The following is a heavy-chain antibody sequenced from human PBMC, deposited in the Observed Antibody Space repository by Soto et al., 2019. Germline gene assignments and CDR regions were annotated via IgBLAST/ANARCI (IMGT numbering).Heavy chain of an antibody. D-gene: IGHD5-18*01. CDR3: ARPLYSYGPMDV. Sequence: QVQLQESGPGLVKPSETLSLTCTVSGGSVSSGSYYWSWIRQPPGKGLEWIGYIYCSGSTNYNPSLKSRVTISVDTSKNQFSLKLSSVTAADTAVYYCARPLYSYGPMDVWGQGTTVTVSS. CDR1: GGSVSSGSYY. CDR2: IYCSGST. J-gene: IGHJ6*02. V-gene: IGHV4-61*01.